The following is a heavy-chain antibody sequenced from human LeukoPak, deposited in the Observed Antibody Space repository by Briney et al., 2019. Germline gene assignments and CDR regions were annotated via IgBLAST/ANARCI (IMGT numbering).Heavy chain of an antibody. CDR2: IYYSGST. Sequence: SETLSLTCTVSGGSISNSSYYWAWICQPPGKGLEWIGNIYYSGSTYYNPSLKSRVTISVDTSKNQFSLKLSSVTAADTAVYYCAREWGSVAAAGPADYWGQGTLVTVSS. J-gene: IGHJ4*02. CDR1: GGSISNSSYY. CDR3: AREWGSVAAAGPADY. V-gene: IGHV4-39*07. D-gene: IGHD6-13*01.